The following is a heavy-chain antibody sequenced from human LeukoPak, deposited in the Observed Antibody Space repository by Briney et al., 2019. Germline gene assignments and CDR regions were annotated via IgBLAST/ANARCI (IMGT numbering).Heavy chain of an antibody. CDR3: AREASSSLRPDI. Sequence: GGPLRLSCAASGFTFSSYSMNWVRQAPGKGLEWVSSISSSSSYIYYADSVKGRFTISRDNAKNSLYLQMNSLRAEDTAVYYCAREASSSLRPDIWGQGTMVTVSS. D-gene: IGHD6-6*01. V-gene: IGHV3-21*01. CDR2: ISSSSSYI. CDR1: GFTFSSYS. J-gene: IGHJ3*02.